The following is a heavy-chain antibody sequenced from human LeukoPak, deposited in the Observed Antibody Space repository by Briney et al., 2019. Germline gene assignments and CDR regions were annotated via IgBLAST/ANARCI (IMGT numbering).Heavy chain of an antibody. CDR3: AKAVGATTHDAFDI. V-gene: IGHV3-9*03. J-gene: IGHJ3*02. D-gene: IGHD1-26*01. Sequence: PGRSLRLSCAASGFTFDDYAMHWVRQAPGKGLEWVSGISWNSGSIGYADSVKGRFTISRDNAKNSLYLQMNSLRAEDMALYYCAKAVGATTHDAFDIWGQGTMVTVSS. CDR1: GFTFDDYA. CDR2: ISWNSGSI.